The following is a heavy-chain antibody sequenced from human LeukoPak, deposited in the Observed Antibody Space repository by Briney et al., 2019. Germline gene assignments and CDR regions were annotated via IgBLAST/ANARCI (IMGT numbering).Heavy chain of an antibody. CDR1: GGSISSYY. Sequence: KPSETLSLTCTVAGGSISSYYWSWIRQPPGKGLEWIGYIYYSGSTNYNPTLKSRVTISVDTSKNQFSLKLSSVTAADTAVYYCARSLTSRITIFGGVSGNWFDPWGQGTPVTVSS. CDR3: ARSLTSRITIFGGVSGNWFDP. D-gene: IGHD3-3*01. V-gene: IGHV4-59*01. CDR2: IYYSGST. J-gene: IGHJ5*02.